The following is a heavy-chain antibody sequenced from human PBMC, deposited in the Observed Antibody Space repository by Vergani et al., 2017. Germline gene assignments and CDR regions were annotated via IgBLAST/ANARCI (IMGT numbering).Heavy chain of an antibody. V-gene: IGHV1-2*02. D-gene: IGHD3-22*01. CDR2: INPNSGGT. Sequence: QVQLVQSGAEVKKPGASVKVSCTASGYTFTGYYMHWVRKAPGQGLGWMGWINPNSGGTNYAQKFQGRVTMTRDTSISTAYMEVSRLRSDDTAVYYCARDWEDYYYSSGPSGYWGQGTLVTVSS. J-gene: IGHJ4*02. CDR3: ARDWEDYYYSSGPSGY. CDR1: GYTFTGYY.